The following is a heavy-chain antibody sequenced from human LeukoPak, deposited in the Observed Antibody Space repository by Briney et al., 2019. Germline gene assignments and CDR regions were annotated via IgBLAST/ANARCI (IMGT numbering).Heavy chain of an antibody. Sequence: PSETLSLTCTVSARSITPYYWSWLRQPPGKGLEWIGYISYSGSTYYKSSLKSRVTISVDTSKNQFSLKLSSVTAADMAVYYCASLDISGSPPGYWGQGTLVTVSS. CDR1: ARSITPYY. CDR3: ASLDISGSPPGY. J-gene: IGHJ4*02. CDR2: ISYSGST. V-gene: IGHV4-59*01. D-gene: IGHD3-22*01.